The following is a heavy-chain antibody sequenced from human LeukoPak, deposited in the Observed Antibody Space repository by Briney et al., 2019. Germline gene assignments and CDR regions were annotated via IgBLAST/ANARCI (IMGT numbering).Heavy chain of an antibody. CDR2: IIPILGEP. CDR1: GGTFSSYT. D-gene: IGHD3-10*01. V-gene: IGHV1-69*02. J-gene: IGHJ4*02. Sequence: SVKVSCKASGGTFSSYTISWVRHAPGQGLEWMGRIIPILGEPDYAQKFQGRVTITADMSTSTAYMELSSLRSEDTAVYYCARKGGLGTYGIFDYCGQGTLVTVSS. CDR3: ARKGGLGTYGIFDY.